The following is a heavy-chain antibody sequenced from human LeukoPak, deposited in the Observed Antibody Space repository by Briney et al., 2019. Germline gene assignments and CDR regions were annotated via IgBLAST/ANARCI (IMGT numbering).Heavy chain of an antibody. D-gene: IGHD3-22*01. Sequence: SETLSLTCAVYGGPFSGYYWSWIRQPPGKGLEWIGEINHSGSTNYNPSLKRRVTISVDTSKNQFSLKLSSVTAADTAVYYCARGNYYDSSGYYYVIGIDYWGQGTLVTVSS. CDR2: INHSGST. CDR3: ARGNYYDSSGYYYVIGIDY. J-gene: IGHJ4*02. V-gene: IGHV4-34*01. CDR1: GGPFSGYY.